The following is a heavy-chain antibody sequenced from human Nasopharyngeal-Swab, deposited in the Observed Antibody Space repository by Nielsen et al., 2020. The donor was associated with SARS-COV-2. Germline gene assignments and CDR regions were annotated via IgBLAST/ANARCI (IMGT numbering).Heavy chain of an antibody. J-gene: IGHJ4*02. CDR3: ARGPTQQLVRDY. D-gene: IGHD6-13*01. V-gene: IGHV4-34*01. CDR2: INHSGGT. Sequence: RQAPGKGLEWIGEINHSGGTNYNPSLKSRVTISVDTSKNQFSLKLSSVTAADTAVYYCARGPTQQLVRDYWGQGTLVTVSS.